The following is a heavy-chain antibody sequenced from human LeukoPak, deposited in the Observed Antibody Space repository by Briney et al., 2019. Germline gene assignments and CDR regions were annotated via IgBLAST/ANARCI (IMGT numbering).Heavy chain of an antibody. D-gene: IGHD3-22*01. V-gene: IGHV3-73*01. Sequence: GGSLRLSCAASGFTFSGSAMHWVRQASGKVLEWVGRIRSKANSYATAYAASVKGRFTISRDDSKNTAYLQMNSLKTEDTAVYYCTNVVVTPRTFMDVWGKGTTVTVSS. J-gene: IGHJ6*03. CDR3: TNVVVTPRTFMDV. CDR2: IRSKANSYAT. CDR1: GFTFSGSA.